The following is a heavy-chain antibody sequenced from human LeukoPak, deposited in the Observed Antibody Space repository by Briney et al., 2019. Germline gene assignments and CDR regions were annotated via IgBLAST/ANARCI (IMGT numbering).Heavy chain of an antibody. CDR1: GYTFTGYY. CDR3: ARDRGFFDWLLSGNDY. CDR2: INPNSGGT. J-gene: IGHJ4*02. Sequence: GASVKVSCKASGYTFTGYYMHWVRQAPGQGLEWMGWINPNSGGTNYAQKFQGRVTMTRDTSISTAYMELSRLRSDDTAVYYCARDRGFFDWLLSGNDYWGQGTLVTVSS. D-gene: IGHD3-9*01. V-gene: IGHV1-2*02.